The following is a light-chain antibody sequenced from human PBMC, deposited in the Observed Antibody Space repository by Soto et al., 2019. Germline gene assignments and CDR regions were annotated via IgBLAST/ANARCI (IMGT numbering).Light chain of an antibody. CDR2: DVS. CDR1: SSDVGGYNY. J-gene: IGLJ1*01. CDR3: SSYTSSSTYYV. Sequence: QSVLTQPASVSGSPGQSITTSCTGTSSDVGGYNYVSWYQQHPGKAPKLMIYDVSNRPSGVSNRFSGSKSGNTASLTISGLQAEDEADYYCSSYTSSSTYYVFGTGTKVTVL. V-gene: IGLV2-14*01.